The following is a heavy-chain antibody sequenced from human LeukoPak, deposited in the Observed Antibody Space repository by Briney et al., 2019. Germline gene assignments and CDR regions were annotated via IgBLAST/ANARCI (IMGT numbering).Heavy chain of an antibody. CDR2: MYTDGST. J-gene: IGHJ4*02. CDR3: TTYRQQLAFDT. Sequence: PSETLSLTCTVSGPSISSYYWNWIRQSAGKGLEWIGRMYTDGSTNYSPSLKSRVTMSVDTSKNQFSLTLKSVTAADTAIYYCTTYRQQLAFDTRGQGTMVTVRS. CDR1: GPSISSYY. D-gene: IGHD6-13*01. V-gene: IGHV4-4*07.